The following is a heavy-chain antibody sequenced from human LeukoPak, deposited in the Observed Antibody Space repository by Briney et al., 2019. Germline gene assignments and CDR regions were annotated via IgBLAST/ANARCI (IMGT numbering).Heavy chain of an antibody. CDR1: GGTFSSYA. D-gene: IGHD6-6*01. CDR3: ARALPKGQLDYYYYYMDV. J-gene: IGHJ6*03. CDR2: IIPIFGTA. Sequence: SVKVSCKASGGTFSSYAISWVLQAPGQGLEWMGGIIPIFGTANYAQKFQGRVTITADESTSTAYMELSSLRSEDTAVYYCARALPKGQLDYYYYYMDVWGKGTTVTVSS. V-gene: IGHV1-69*01.